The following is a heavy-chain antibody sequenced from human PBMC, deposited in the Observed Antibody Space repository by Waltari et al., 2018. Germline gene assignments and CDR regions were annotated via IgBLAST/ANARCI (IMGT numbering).Heavy chain of an antibody. D-gene: IGHD3-22*01. J-gene: IGHJ4*02. Sequence: EVQLLESGGGLVQPGGSLRLSCAASGFTFSSYAMSWVRQAPGKGLEWVSVIYSGGSTYYADSVKGRFTISRDNSKNTLYLRMNSLRAEDTAVYYCAKTGSAIVVDAADYWGQGTLVTVSS. V-gene: IGHV3-23*03. CDR2: IYSGGST. CDR1: GFTFSSYA. CDR3: AKTGSAIVVDAADY.